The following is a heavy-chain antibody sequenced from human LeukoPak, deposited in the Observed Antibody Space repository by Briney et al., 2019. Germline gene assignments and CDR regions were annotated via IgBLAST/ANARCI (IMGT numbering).Heavy chain of an antibody. J-gene: IGHJ6*02. CDR1: GGTFKNYA. V-gene: IGHV1-69*13. D-gene: IGHD3-10*01. Sequence: SVKVSCKASGGTFKNYAFSWVRQAPGQGLEWMGGIIPIVGSANYAQKFQGRVTITADESTRSAYMELSSLRSEDTTVYYCASIDTMVIKLYFYVMDVWGQGTTVTVSS. CDR3: ASIDTMVIKLYFYVMDV. CDR2: IIPIVGSA.